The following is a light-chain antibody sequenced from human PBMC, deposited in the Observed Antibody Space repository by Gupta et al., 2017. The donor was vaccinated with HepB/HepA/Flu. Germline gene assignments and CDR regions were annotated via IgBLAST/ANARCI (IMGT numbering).Light chain of an antibody. CDR2: DAS. CDR1: QSVDRA. Sequence: EVVLTQSPVTLSLSPGERATLSCRASQSVDRALAWYQQKPGQVPRLLIYDASTRAPGIPARFSGSGSGTDFSLTISRLEPEDYAIYYCQQRSDWPLIVSFGPGTKVDI. V-gene: IGKV3-11*01. CDR3: QQRSDWPLIVS. J-gene: IGKJ3*01.